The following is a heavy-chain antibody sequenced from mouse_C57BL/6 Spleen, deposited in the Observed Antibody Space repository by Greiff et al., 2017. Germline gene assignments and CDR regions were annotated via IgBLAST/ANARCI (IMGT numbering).Heavy chain of an antibody. CDR1: GFSLTSYA. CDR3: ARNYPDYDPAMDY. CDR2: IWTGGGT. Sequence: VQRVESGPGLVAPSQSLSITCTVSGFSLTSYAISWVRQPPGKGLEWLGVIWTGGGTNYNSALKSRLSISKDNSKSQVFLKMNSLQTDDTARYYCARNYPDYDPAMDYWGQGTSVTVSS. V-gene: IGHV2-9-1*01. D-gene: IGHD2-4*01. J-gene: IGHJ4*01.